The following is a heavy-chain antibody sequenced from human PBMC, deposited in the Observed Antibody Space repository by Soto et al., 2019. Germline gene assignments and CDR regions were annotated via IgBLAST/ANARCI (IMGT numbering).Heavy chain of an antibody. D-gene: IGHD4-4*01. J-gene: IGHJ5*02. V-gene: IGHV4-59*08. Sequence: QVQLQESGPGLVQPSETLSLTCTVSGGSITGYYWSWIRQPPGKGPGWIENIHYSGRTNYNPSLKSRVTISVDTSKNQVSLRLSSVTAAETAVYYCARHSYYSNPLRFDPWGQGTLVTVSS. CDR3: ARHSYYSNPLRFDP. CDR1: GGSITGYY. CDR2: IHYSGRT.